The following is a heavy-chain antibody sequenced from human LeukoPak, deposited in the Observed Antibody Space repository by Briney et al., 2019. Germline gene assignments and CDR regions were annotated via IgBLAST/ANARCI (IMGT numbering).Heavy chain of an antibody. Sequence: GGSLRLSCAPSGFTFSSYGMHWVRQAPGKGLEWVAFIRYDGSDKHYADSVQGRFTISRDNSRDTLYLQMDSLTTEDTAVYYCAKDLELAPFDYWGPGTLVTVSS. CDR3: AKDLELAPFDY. CDR2: IRYDGSDK. CDR1: GFTFSSYG. J-gene: IGHJ4*02. V-gene: IGHV3-30*02. D-gene: IGHD1-26*01.